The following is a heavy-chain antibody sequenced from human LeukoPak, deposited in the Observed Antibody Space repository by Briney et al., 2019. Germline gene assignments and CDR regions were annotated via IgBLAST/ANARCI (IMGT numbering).Heavy chain of an antibody. Sequence: GGPLRLSCAASGFGFSTYAMHWVRQAPGKGLEYVAAITSNGGSTYYASSVKGRFTISRDNSKNTLYLQMGSLRAEDMAVYYCARVRWSSAFDYWGQGTLVTVSS. V-gene: IGHV3-64*01. CDR3: ARVRWSSAFDY. D-gene: IGHD1-26*01. CDR1: GFGFSTYA. J-gene: IGHJ4*02. CDR2: ITSNGGST.